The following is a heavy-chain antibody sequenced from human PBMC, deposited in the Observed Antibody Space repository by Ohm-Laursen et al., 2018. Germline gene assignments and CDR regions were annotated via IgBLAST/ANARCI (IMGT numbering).Heavy chain of an antibody. CDR3: VKGMSPVLRGVLED. V-gene: IGHV3-9*01. J-gene: IGHJ4*02. CDR1: GFTFDNYA. D-gene: IGHD3-10*01. CDR2: INWIGDDI. Sequence: SLRLSCAASGFTFDNYAMHWVRQVPGQGLEWVSGINWIGDDIDYAVFVGGRFTISRDSAKSSLYLQMNSLRAEDTALYFCVKGMSPVLRGVLEDWGQGILVTVSS.